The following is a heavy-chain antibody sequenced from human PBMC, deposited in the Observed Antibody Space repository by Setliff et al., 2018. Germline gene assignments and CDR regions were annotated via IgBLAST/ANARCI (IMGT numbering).Heavy chain of an antibody. CDR1: GESFSNNY. CDR3: ARGCAAGACYSDYYYYMDV. CDR2: SNHGGST. J-gene: IGHJ6*03. D-gene: IGHD2-15*01. V-gene: IGHV4-34*01. Sequence: SETLSLTCSVYGESFSNNYWSWIRQSPGRGLEWIGESNHGGSTSYNPSLKSRLTMSVDTSKNQFSLKLKSVTAADTAMYYCARGCAAGACYSDYYYYMDVWGKGITVTVSS.